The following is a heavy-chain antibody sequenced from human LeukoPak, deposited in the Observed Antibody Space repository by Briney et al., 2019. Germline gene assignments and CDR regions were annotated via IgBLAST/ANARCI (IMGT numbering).Heavy chain of an antibody. J-gene: IGHJ4*02. Sequence: ETLSLTCGVSGGSISGTNWWSWVRQPPGQGLEWIGEISLAGQTNYNPSLNGRVTMSLDKSSNQLSLHLTSVTAADTATYFCSRESGPFCPFGYWGQGTLLIVSS. D-gene: IGHD1-26*01. CDR3: SRESGPFCPFGY. CDR1: GGSISGTNW. CDR2: ISLAGQT. V-gene: IGHV4/OR15-8*02.